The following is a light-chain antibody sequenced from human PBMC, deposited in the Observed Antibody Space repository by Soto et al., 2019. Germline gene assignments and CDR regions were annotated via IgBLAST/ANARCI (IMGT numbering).Light chain of an antibody. CDR2: EVS. Sequence: QSALTQPASLSGSPGQSITISCTGTSSDVGSYNLVSWYQQHPGKAPKLMIYEVSKRPSGVSNRFSGSKSGNTASLTISGLQAEDEADYYCCSYAGSSTPYVFGTGTKGHRP. V-gene: IGLV2-23*02. J-gene: IGLJ1*01. CDR1: SSDVGSYNL. CDR3: CSYAGSSTPYV.